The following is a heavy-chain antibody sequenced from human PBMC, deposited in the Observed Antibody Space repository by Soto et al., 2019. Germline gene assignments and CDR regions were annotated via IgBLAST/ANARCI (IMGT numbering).Heavy chain of an antibody. V-gene: IGHV1-46*03. CDR3: ARTIYDGDVFDF. CDR1: GYTFTSYY. Sequence: ASVKVSCKASGYTFTSYYMHWVRQAPGQGLEWMGIINPSGGSTSYAQKFQGRVTMTRDTSTSTVYMELSSLRFEDTAVYYCARTIYDGDVFDFWGKGTMVTVSS. D-gene: IGHD3-9*01. CDR2: INPSGGST. J-gene: IGHJ3*01.